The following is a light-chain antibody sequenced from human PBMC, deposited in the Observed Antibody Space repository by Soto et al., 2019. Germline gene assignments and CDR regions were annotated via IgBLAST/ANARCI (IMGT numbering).Light chain of an antibody. CDR2: DAS. CDR3: QQRSNWLWT. Sequence: EIVLTQSPATLSLSPGERATLSCRASQSVSSYLAWYQQKPGQAPRLLIYDASNRATGIPARFSGSGSGTXXXXXXXXLEPEDFAVYYCQQRSNWLWTFGQGTKLEIK. J-gene: IGKJ1*01. CDR1: QSVSSY. V-gene: IGKV3-11*01.